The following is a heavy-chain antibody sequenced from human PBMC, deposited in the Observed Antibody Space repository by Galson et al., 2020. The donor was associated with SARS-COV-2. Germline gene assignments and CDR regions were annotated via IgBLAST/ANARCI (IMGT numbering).Heavy chain of an antibody. J-gene: IGHJ6*02. CDR3: ANYDSRGGMHV. V-gene: IGHV3-48*02. CDR1: GFTFSDYS. D-gene: IGHD3-22*01. Sequence: GGSLRLSCEASGFTFSDYSMNWVSQAPGKGLEWISYMTTSGSTIYYADSVKGRFTISTDNAKNSLYLQMNSLRDEDTAVYYCANYDSRGGMHVWGQGTTVTVS. CDR2: MTTSGSTI.